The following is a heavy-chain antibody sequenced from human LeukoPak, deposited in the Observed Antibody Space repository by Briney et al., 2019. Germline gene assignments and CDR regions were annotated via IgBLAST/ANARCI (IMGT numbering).Heavy chain of an antibody. J-gene: IGHJ5*02. CDR1: GGSISSYY. D-gene: IGHD6-13*01. CDR2: IHTSGST. V-gene: IGHV4-4*07. CDR3: ARDYGSSLREDWFDP. Sequence: SETLSLTCTVSGGSISSYYWSWIRQPAGKGLEWIGRIHTSGSTNYNPSLKSRVTMSVDTSKNQFSLKLSSVTAADTAVYYCARDYGSSLREDWFDPWGQGTLVTVS.